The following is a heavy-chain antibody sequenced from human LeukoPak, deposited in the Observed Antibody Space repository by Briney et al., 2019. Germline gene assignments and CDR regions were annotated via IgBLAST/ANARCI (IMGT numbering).Heavy chain of an antibody. V-gene: IGHV4-4*07. CDR2: IYTSGST. D-gene: IGHD3-22*01. CDR3: AREEVPYYYDSSGYPYYYYYGMDV. CDR1: GGSISSYY. Sequence: SETLSLTCTVSGGSISSYYWSWIRQPAGKGLEWIGRIYTSGSTDYNPSLKSRVTMSVDTSKNQFFLKLSSVTAADTAVYYCAREEVPYYYDSSGYPYYYYYGMDVWGQGTTVTVSS. J-gene: IGHJ6*02.